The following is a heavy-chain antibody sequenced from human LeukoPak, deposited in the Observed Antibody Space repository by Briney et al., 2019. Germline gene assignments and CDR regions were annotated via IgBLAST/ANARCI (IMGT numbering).Heavy chain of an antibody. CDR1: GFTFSNAW. D-gene: IGHD2-15*01. J-gene: IGHJ4*02. CDR2: IKSKTDGGTT. CDR3: TTRPVAAATLFDY. V-gene: IGHV3-15*01. Sequence: GGSLRLSCAASGFTFSNAWMSWVRQAPGKGLEWVGRIKSKTDGGTTDYAAPVKGRFTISRDDSKNTLYLQMNSLKTEDTAVYYCTTRPVAAATLFDYWGQGTLVTVSS.